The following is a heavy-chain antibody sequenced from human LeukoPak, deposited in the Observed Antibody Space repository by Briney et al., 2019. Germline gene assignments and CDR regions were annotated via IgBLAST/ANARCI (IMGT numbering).Heavy chain of an antibody. CDR1: GFTFGSYA. CDR3: ATAPLYSSSWYFRGYFDD. D-gene: IGHD6-13*01. Sequence: GGSLRLSCAGSGFTFGSYAMHWGRQAPGKGLEWVAVISYDGSRKDYTDSVNGRFTISRDNSKNTLYLQMNSLRAEDTAVYYCATAPLYSSSWYFRGYFDDWGQGTLVTVSS. J-gene: IGHJ4*02. CDR2: ISYDGSRK. V-gene: IGHV3-30*04.